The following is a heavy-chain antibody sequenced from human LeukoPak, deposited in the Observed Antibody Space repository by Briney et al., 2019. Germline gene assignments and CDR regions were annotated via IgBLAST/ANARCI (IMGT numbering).Heavy chain of an antibody. D-gene: IGHD5-12*01. V-gene: IGHV3-48*01. Sequence: GGSLRLSCAASGFTFSSYHMNWVRQAPGKGLEWVSYISIISSTIYYADSVKGRFTISRDDAKNSVYLQMNSLRAEDKAVYYCARTYERDLDSWGQGTLVTVSS. J-gene: IGHJ4*02. CDR1: GFTFSSYH. CDR2: ISIISSTI. CDR3: ARTYERDLDS.